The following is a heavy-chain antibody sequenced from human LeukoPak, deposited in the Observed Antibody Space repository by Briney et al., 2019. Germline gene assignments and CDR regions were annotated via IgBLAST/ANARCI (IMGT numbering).Heavy chain of an antibody. CDR2: INPGNGNT. CDR3: ARDQGYSSGWSDY. Sequence: ASVKVSCKASVYTFTSYAMHWVRQAPGQRLEWMGWINPGNGNTKYSQKFQGRVTITRDTSASTAYMELSSLRSEDTAVYYCARDQGYSSGWSDYWGQGTLVTVSS. J-gene: IGHJ4*02. D-gene: IGHD6-19*01. V-gene: IGHV1-3*01. CDR1: VYTFTSYA.